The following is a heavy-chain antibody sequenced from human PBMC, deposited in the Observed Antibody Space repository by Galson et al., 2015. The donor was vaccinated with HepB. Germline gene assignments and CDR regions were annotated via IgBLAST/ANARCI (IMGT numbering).Heavy chain of an antibody. CDR1: GFTFSIYS. J-gene: IGHJ5*02. V-gene: IGHV3-21*01. CDR3: ARAPDSSFANWFDP. Sequence: SLRLSCAASGFTFSIYSLNWVRQAPGKGLEWVSSISSSSSYIYYADSVKGRFTISRDNAKNSLYLQMNSLRAEDTAVYYCARAPDSSFANWFDPRGQGTLVTVSS. D-gene: IGHD6-6*01. CDR2: ISSSSSYI.